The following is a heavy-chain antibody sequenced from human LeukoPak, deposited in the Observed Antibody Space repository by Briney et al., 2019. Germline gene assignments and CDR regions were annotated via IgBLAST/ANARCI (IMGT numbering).Heavy chain of an antibody. V-gene: IGHV4-30-2*01. CDR1: GGSICSGGYY. CDR2: IYHSGST. J-gene: IGHJ4*02. D-gene: IGHD1-1*01. Sequence: PSETLSLTCTVSGGSICSGGYYWSWIRQPPGKGLEWIGYIYHSGSTYYNPSLKSRVTISVDRSKNQFSLKLSSVTAADTAVYYCAAVQRGFDYWGQGTLVTVSS. CDR3: AAVQRGFDY.